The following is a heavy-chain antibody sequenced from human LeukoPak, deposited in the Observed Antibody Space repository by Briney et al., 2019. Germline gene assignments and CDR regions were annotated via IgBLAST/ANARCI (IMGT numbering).Heavy chain of an antibody. V-gene: IGHV3-7*03. CDR1: GFTFSNHW. CDR3: AKSGSSVFWS. CDR2: IRDDGSEK. Sequence: PGGPLRLSCAASGFTFSNHWMSWVRQAPGKGLEWVANIRDDGSEKYYVDSVKGRFTVSRDNVKNSLFLQMNSLRVDDTAVYYCAKSGSSVFWSWGQGTLVTVSS. D-gene: IGHD3-3*02. J-gene: IGHJ5*02.